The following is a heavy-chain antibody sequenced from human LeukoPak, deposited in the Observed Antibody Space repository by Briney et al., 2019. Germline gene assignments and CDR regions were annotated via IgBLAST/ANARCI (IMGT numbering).Heavy chain of an antibody. J-gene: IGHJ4*02. CDR3: ARAWYYYDSSGYLGYFDY. CDR1: GGSISSYY. V-gene: IGHV4-59*01. CDR2: IYYSGST. Sequence: SETLSLTCTVSGGSISSYYWSWIRQPPGKGLEGIGYIYYSGSTNYNPSLKSRVTISVDTSKNQFSLKLSSVTAADTAVYYCARAWYYYDSSGYLGYFDYWGQGTLVTVSS. D-gene: IGHD3-22*01.